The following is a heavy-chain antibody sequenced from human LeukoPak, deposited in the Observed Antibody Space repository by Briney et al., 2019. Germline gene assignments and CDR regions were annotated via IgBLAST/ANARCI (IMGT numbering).Heavy chain of an antibody. CDR3: EREIFGSGSYPDY. D-gene: IGHD3-10*01. CDR1: GFSFSTDA. CDR2: IWHDASHT. J-gene: IGHJ4*02. Sequence: GGSLRVSCAASGFSFSTDAMHCVRQAPGKGLEWVAIIWHDASHTFYTDSVKGRFTISRDNSKNTVYLQMNSLGGEDTAVYYCEREIFGSGSYPDYWGQGTLVTVSS. V-gene: IGHV3-33*01.